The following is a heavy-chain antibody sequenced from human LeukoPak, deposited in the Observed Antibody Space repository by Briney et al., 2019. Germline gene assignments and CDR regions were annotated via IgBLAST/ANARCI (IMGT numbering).Heavy chain of an antibody. V-gene: IGHV3-NL1*01. J-gene: IGHJ4*02. Sequence: GGSLRLSCAASGFTFTNYPMHWVRQAPGKGLEWVSVIYSGGSTYYADSVKGRFTISRDNSKNTLYLQMNSLRAEDTAVYYCAKEGPNSLRHWGQGTLVTVSS. CDR3: AKEGPNSLRH. CDR2: IYSGGST. CDR1: GFTFTNYP. D-gene: IGHD5-18*01.